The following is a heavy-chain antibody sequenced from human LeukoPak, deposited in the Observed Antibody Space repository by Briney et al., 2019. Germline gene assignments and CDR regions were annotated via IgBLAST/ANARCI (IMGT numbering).Heavy chain of an antibody. J-gene: IGHJ4*02. D-gene: IGHD3-10*01. V-gene: IGHV4-34*01. CDR1: GGSFSGYY. CDR2: INHSGST. Sequence: PSQTLSLTYAVYGGSFSGYYWSWIRQPPRKGLEWIGEINHSGSTNYNPTLKSRVTISEDTSKNQFYLNVSSVTAADTAVYYFARRYYYNLGSFPFDFWGQGALVSVSS. CDR3: ARRYYYNLGSFPFDF.